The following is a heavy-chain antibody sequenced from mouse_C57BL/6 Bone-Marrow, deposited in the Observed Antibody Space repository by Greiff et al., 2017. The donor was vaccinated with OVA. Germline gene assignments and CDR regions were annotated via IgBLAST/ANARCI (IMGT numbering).Heavy chain of an antibody. J-gene: IGHJ2*01. CDR2: IYPGSGNT. CDR3: ASPGYGSSYYYFDY. D-gene: IGHD1-1*01. V-gene: IGHV1-76*01. CDR1: GYTFTDYY. Sequence: QVQLQQSGAELVRPGASVKLSCTASGYTFTDYYINWVKQRPGQGLEWIARIYPGSGNTSYNEKFKGKVTLTAETSSSTAYMQLSSLTSEDSAVYFCASPGYGSSYYYFDYWGQGTTLTVSS.